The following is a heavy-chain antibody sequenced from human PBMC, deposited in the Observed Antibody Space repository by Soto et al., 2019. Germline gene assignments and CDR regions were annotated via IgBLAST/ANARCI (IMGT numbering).Heavy chain of an antibody. J-gene: IGHJ6*02. CDR2: IIPIFGAA. D-gene: IGHD2-2*01. Sequence: QVQLVQSGAEVQKPGSSVKVSCKASGGTVSSYAISWVRQAPGQGLEWMGGIIPIFGAANYAQKFQGRVSITADESTGTAYMELSSLRSEDTAVYYCARADIVVVPAAPWIYGMDVWGQGTTVTVSS. CDR3: ARADIVVVPAAPWIYGMDV. CDR1: GGTVSSYA. V-gene: IGHV1-69*01.